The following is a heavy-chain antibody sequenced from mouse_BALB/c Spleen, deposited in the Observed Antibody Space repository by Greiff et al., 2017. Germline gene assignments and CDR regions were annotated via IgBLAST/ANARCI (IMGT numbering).Heavy chain of an antibody. V-gene: IGHV5-6-5*01. CDR2: ISSGGST. Sequence: EVKLMESGGGLVKPRGSLKLSCAASGFTFSSYAMSWVRQTPEKRLEWVASISSGGSTYYPDSVKGRFTISRDNARNILYLQMSSLRSEDTAMYYCAREGYGSRGAMDYWGQGTSVTVSS. J-gene: IGHJ4*01. D-gene: IGHD1-1*01. CDR1: GFTFSSYA. CDR3: AREGYGSRGAMDY.